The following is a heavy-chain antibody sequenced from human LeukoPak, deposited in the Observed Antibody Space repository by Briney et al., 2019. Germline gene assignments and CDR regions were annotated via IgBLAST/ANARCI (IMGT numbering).Heavy chain of an antibody. V-gene: IGHV4-4*07. J-gene: IGHJ6*04. Sequence: PSETLSLTCTVSGGSISSYYWSWIRQPAGKGLEWIGRIYTSGSTNYNPSLKSRVTMSVDTSENQFSLKLSSVTAADTAVYYCARVIYGYSSASADVWGKGTTVTVSS. CDR2: IYTSGST. D-gene: IGHD6-19*01. CDR1: GGSISSYY. CDR3: ARVIYGYSSASADV.